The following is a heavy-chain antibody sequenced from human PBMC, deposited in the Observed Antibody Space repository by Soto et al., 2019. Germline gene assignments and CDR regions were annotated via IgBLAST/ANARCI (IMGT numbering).Heavy chain of an antibody. V-gene: IGHV3-33*01. CDR2: IWYDGSNK. J-gene: IGHJ6*02. Sequence: GSLRLSCAASGFTFSSYGMHWVRQAPGKGLEWVAVIWYDGSNKYYADSVKGRFTISRDNSKNTLYLQMNSLRAEDTAVYYCAREDGYSGYDSDYYYGMDVWGQGTTVTVSS. CDR3: AREDGYSGYDSDYYYGMDV. CDR1: GFTFSSYG. D-gene: IGHD5-12*01.